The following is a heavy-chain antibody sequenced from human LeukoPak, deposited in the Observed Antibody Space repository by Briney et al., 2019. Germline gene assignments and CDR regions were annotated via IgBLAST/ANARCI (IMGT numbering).Heavy chain of an antibody. J-gene: IGHJ6*03. Sequence: GGSLRLSCAASGFTLSSYAMSWVRQAPGKGLEWVSGISGSGGSTYHADSVMGRFTISRDNSKNTLYLQMNSLRAEDTAVYYCAKDFLDNRERPYYMDVWGKGTTVTVSS. D-gene: IGHD1-1*01. CDR1: GFTLSSYA. V-gene: IGHV3-23*01. CDR3: AKDFLDNRERPYYMDV. CDR2: ISGSGGST.